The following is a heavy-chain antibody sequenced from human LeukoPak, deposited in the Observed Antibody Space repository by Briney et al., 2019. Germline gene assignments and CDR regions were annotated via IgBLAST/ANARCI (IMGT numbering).Heavy chain of an antibody. D-gene: IGHD1-7*01. CDR3: ARDIDFVLLAGAELPGTITMDY. CDR2: ISAYNGNT. Sequence: GASVKVSCKASGYTFTSYGISWVRQAPGQGLEWMGWISAYNGNTNYAQKLQGRVTMTTDTSTSTAYMELRSLRSDDTAVYYCARDIDFVLLAGAELPGTITMDYWGQGTLVTVSS. J-gene: IGHJ4*02. CDR1: GYTFTSYG. V-gene: IGHV1-18*01.